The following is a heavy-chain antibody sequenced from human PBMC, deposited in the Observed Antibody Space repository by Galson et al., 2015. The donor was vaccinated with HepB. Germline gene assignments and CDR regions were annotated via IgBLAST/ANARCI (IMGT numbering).Heavy chain of an antibody. CDR3: ASKKDPLGSGSYHDAFDI. CDR2: IIPIFGTA. CDR1: GGTFSSYA. D-gene: IGHD3-10*01. Sequence: SVKVSCKASGGTFSSYAISWVRQAPGQGLEWMGGIIPIFGTANYAQKFQGRVTITADESTSTAYMELSSLRSEDTAVYYCASKKDPLGSGSYHDAFDIWGQGTMVTVSS. V-gene: IGHV1-69*13. J-gene: IGHJ3*02.